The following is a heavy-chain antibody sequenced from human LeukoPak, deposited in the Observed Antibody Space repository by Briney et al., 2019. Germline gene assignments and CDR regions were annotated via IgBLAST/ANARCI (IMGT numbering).Heavy chain of an antibody. CDR3: AELGITMIGGV. CDR2: ISTSSSYI. V-gene: IGHV3-21*01. Sequence: GGSLRLSCAASGFTFSSYSMNWVRQVPGKGLEWVSSISTSSSYIYYGDSVKGRFTISRDNAKNSLYLQMNSLRAEDTAVYYCAELGITMIGGVWGKGTTVTISS. D-gene: IGHD3-10*02. CDR1: GFTFSSYS. J-gene: IGHJ6*04.